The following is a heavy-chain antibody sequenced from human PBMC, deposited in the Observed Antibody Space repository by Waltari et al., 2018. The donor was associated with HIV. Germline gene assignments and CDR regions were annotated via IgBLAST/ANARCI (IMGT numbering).Heavy chain of an antibody. Sequence: QLHLQESGPGLVKPSETLSLTCSVSGASISSSSYYWAWIRQPPGKGLEWIGAIYYSGTAYYNPSGKSRVIASLDASKNELSLKLTSVTATDTALYYCARLRFHSLYYFDSWGPGILVTVSS. D-gene: IGHD3-16*01. V-gene: IGHV4-39*01. CDR1: GASISSSSYY. CDR2: IYYSGTA. J-gene: IGHJ4*02. CDR3: ARLRFHSLYYFDS.